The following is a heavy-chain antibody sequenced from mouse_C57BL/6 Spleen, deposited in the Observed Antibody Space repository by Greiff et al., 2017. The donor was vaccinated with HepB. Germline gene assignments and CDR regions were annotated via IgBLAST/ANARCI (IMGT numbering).Heavy chain of an antibody. D-gene: IGHD2-13*01. V-gene: IGHV1-4*01. CDR1: GYTFTSYT. J-gene: IGHJ3*01. CDR2: INPSSGYT. CDR3: ARDSRGFAY. Sequence: QVQLQQSGAELARPGASVKMSCKASGYTFTSYTMHWVKQRPGQGLEWIGYINPSSGYTKYNQKFKDKATLTAYKSSSTAYMQLSSLTSADSAVYYCARDSRGFAYWGQGTLVTVSA.